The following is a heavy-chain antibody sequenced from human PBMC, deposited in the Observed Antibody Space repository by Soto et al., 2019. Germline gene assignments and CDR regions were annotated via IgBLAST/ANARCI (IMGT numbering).Heavy chain of an antibody. V-gene: IGHV5-51*01. CDR3: ARSILSVDIVATMSFDP. J-gene: IGHJ5*02. D-gene: IGHD5-12*01. CDR1: GYSFTSYW. CDR2: IYPGDSDT. Sequence: GESLKISCKGSGYSFTSYWIGWVRQMPGKGLEWMGIIYPGDSDTRYSPSFQGQVAISADKSISTAYLQWSSLKASDTAMYYCARSILSVDIVATMSFDPWGQGTLVTVSS.